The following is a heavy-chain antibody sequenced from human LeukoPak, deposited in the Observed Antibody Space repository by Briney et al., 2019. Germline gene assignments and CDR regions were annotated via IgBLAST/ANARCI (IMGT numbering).Heavy chain of an antibody. Sequence: GRSLRLSCAASGFTFGDYAMHWVRQAPGKGLEWVSGISWNSGNIGYADSVKGRFTISRDNAKNSLYLQINSLGAEDTALYYCANLHGDYRDYWGQGTLVTVSS. CDR3: ANLHGDYRDY. J-gene: IGHJ4*02. CDR2: ISWNSGNI. D-gene: IGHD4-17*01. V-gene: IGHV3-9*01. CDR1: GFTFGDYA.